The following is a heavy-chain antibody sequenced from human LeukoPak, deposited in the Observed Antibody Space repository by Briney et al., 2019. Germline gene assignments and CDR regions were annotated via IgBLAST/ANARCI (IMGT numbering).Heavy chain of an antibody. J-gene: IGHJ4*02. CDR3: ARSSRELGGYAPWELMPPFDY. V-gene: IGHV3-53*01. CDR1: GFTVSSNY. D-gene: IGHD1-7*01. Sequence: PGGSLRLSCAASGFTVSSNYMSWVRQAPGKGLEWVSLIYSGGSTYYADSVKGRFTISRDSSKNTLYLQMNSMRAEDTAVYYCARSSRELGGYAPWELMPPFDYWGQGTLVTVSS. CDR2: IYSGGST.